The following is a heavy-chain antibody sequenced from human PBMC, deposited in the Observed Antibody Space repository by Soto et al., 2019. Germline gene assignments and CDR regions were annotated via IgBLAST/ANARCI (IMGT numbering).Heavy chain of an antibody. J-gene: IGHJ2*01. V-gene: IGHV3-21*01. Sequence: GGSLRLSCAASGFTFSSYSMNWVRQAPGKGLEWVSSISSSSSYIYYADSVKGRFTISRDNARNSLYLQMNSLRAEDTAVYYCARGEGYDILTGYYFYWYFDLWGRGTLVTVSS. CDR1: GFTFSSYS. CDR3: ARGEGYDILTGYYFYWYFDL. D-gene: IGHD3-9*01. CDR2: ISSSSSYI.